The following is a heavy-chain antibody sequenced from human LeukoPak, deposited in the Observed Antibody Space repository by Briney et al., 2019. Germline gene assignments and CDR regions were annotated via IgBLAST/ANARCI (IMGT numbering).Heavy chain of an antibody. CDR3: AWEGVNYYDCSGYYSVL. CDR2: ISSSNTNI. Sequence: PGGSLRLSCAASGFTFSSYTMNWVRQAPGKGLEWVSSISSSNTNIYYADSVKGRFTISRDNAKNSVFLQMNSLRADGTALFYWAWEGVNYYDCSGYYSVLWGRGTLLRVPS. J-gene: IGHJ1*01. V-gene: IGHV3-21*01. CDR1: GFTFSSYT. D-gene: IGHD3-22*01.